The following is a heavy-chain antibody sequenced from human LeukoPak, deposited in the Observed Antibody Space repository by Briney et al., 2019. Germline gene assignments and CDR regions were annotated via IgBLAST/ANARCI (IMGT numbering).Heavy chain of an antibody. V-gene: IGHV3-21*01. Sequence: GGSLRLSCAASGFTFSSYSMNWVRQAPGKGLEWVSSISSSSSYIYFADSVKGRFTISRDNAKNSLYLQMNSLRAEDTAVYYCARGSHYDILTGYYHWGQGTLVTVSS. CDR2: ISSSSSYI. J-gene: IGHJ4*02. CDR1: GFTFSSYS. D-gene: IGHD3-9*01. CDR3: ARGSHYDILTGYYH.